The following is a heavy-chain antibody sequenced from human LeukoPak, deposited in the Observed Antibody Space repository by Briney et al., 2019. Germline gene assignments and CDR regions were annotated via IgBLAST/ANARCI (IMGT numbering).Heavy chain of an antibody. Sequence: ASVKVSCKASGYTFTSYAMHWVRQAPGQRLEWMGWINAGNGNTKYSQKFQGRVTITRDTSASTAYMELSSLRSEDTAVCYCASMVRGVNDFDYWGQGTLVTVSS. D-gene: IGHD3-10*01. V-gene: IGHV1-3*01. CDR3: ASMVRGVNDFDY. CDR2: INAGNGNT. J-gene: IGHJ4*02. CDR1: GYTFTSYA.